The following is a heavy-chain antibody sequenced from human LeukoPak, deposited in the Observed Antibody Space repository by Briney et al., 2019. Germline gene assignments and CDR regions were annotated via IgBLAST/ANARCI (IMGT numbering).Heavy chain of an antibody. Sequence: RGSLRLSCAASGFTVSGNYMSWVRQAPGKGLEWVSVLYSGGSTYYADSVKGRFTISRDNSKNTLYLQMNSLRAEDTAVYYCARGLDTMVRGVILDYWGQGTLVTVSS. CDR2: LYSGGST. CDR3: ARGLDTMVRGVILDY. V-gene: IGHV3-66*02. J-gene: IGHJ4*02. D-gene: IGHD3-10*01. CDR1: GFTVSGNY.